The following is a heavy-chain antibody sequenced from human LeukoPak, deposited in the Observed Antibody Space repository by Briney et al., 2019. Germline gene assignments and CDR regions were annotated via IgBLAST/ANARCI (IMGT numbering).Heavy chain of an antibody. Sequence: GGSLRLSCAASGFTVSSNYMTWVRQAPGKGLEWVSVIYRGGTTYYADSVKGRFTISRDNSKNTLYLQMNSLRAEDTAVYYCARDSGYDPALDYWGQGTLVTVSS. CDR3: ARDSGYDPALDY. CDR1: GFTVSSNY. CDR2: IYRGGTT. D-gene: IGHD5-12*01. J-gene: IGHJ4*02. V-gene: IGHV3-53*05.